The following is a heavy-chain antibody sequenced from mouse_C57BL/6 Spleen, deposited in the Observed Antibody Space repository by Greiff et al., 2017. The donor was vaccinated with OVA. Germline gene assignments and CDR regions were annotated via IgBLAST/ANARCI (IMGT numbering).Heavy chain of an antibody. CDR1: GYTFTDYE. V-gene: IGHV1-15*01. Sequence: QVTLKESGAELVRPGASVTLSCKASGYTFTDYEMHWVKQTPVHGLEWIGAIDPETGGTAYNQKFKGKAILTADKSSSTAYMELRSLTSEDSAVYYCTRGDDGWYFDVWGTGTTVTVSS. J-gene: IGHJ1*03. CDR2: IDPETGGT. CDR3: TRGDDGWYFDV. D-gene: IGHD2-12*01.